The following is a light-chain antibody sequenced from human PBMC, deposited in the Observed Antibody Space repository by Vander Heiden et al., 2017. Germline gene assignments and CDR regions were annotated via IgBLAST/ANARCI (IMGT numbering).Light chain of an antibody. CDR3: RQALQTLIT. Sequence: IVMTQSPLSLPVTPGEPASISCRSSQSLLHSNGYHSLDWYLQIPGQSPQLLIYLVSNRVSGVPDRFSGSGSGSDFTLKISRVDAEDVRVYSCRQALQTLITFGGGTKVEIK. J-gene: IGKJ4*01. CDR1: QSLLHSNGYHS. V-gene: IGKV2-28*01. CDR2: LVS.